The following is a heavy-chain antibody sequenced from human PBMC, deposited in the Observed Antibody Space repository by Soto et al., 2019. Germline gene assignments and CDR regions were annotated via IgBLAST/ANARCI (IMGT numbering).Heavy chain of an antibody. D-gene: IGHD1-1*01. J-gene: IGHJ4*02. CDR3: ARVNDPDDY. CDR1: GFIFNSYS. CDR2: INDVGTTT. V-gene: IGHV3-74*01. Sequence: PGGSLRLSCAASGFIFNSYSIHWVRQAPGGGLVWVAVINDVGTTTHYADSVKGRFTVSRDNAKNTVYLQMDSLRAEDTALYYCARVNDPDDYWGQGTLVTVSS.